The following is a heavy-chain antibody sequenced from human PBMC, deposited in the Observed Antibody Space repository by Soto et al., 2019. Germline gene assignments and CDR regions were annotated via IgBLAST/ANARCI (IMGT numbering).Heavy chain of an antibody. J-gene: IGHJ6*02. Sequence: QVQLVQSGAEVKRPGASVKVSCKASGYTFSNFGLSWVRQAPGQGLEWMGWISGYNGDANSAHKFQGRVTMTTDTSPATAYMEVRRLTSDDTAVYYCARDKGYGFGWSSSSGMDVWGQGTTVTVSS. CDR3: ARDKGYGFGWSSSSGMDV. CDR2: ISGYNGDA. V-gene: IGHV1-18*01. CDR1: GYTFSNFG. D-gene: IGHD5-18*01.